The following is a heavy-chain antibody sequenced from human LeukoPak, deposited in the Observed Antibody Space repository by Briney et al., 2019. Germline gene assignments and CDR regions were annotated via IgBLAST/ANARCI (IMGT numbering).Heavy chain of an antibody. D-gene: IGHD4-17*01. CDR2: LSGSGGST. CDR1: GFTFSSYA. J-gene: IGHJ4*02. CDR3: AKDYSTLTAWRSSFDY. V-gene: IGHV3-23*01. Sequence: GGSPRLSCAASGFTFSSYAMSWVRQAPGKGLEWVSGLSGSGGSTYYADSVKGRFTISRDNSKNTLYLQMNSLRAEDTAVYYCAKDYSTLTAWRSSFDYWGQGTLVTVSS.